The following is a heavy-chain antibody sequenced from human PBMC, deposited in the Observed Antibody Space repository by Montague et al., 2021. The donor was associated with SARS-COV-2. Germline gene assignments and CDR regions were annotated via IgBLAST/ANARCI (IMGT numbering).Heavy chain of an antibody. CDR2: IYRRGSP. V-gene: IGHV4-61*02. J-gene: IGHJ4*02. CDR1: GGSISRGYYY. D-gene: IGHD5-18*01. Sequence: TLSLTCTVSGGSISRGYYYWSWIRLPAGKGLEWTGRIYRRGSPNYXXXVESRVVLSVDTSRNQFSMKMTSVTAADTAMYYCARGVDTGVVTVTGGFDSWGQGTLVIVSS. CDR3: ARGVDTGVVTVTGGFDS.